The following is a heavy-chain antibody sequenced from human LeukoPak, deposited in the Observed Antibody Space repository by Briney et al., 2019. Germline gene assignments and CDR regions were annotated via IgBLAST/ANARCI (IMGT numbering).Heavy chain of an antibody. Sequence: ASVKVSCKASGYTFTGYYMHWVRRAPGQGLEWMGWINPNSGGTNYAQKFQGRVTMTRDTSISTAYMELSRLRSDDTAVYYCAREVYDSSGAADYWGQGTLVTVSS. CDR1: GYTFTGYY. J-gene: IGHJ4*02. V-gene: IGHV1-2*02. CDR2: INPNSGGT. CDR3: AREVYDSSGAADY. D-gene: IGHD3-22*01.